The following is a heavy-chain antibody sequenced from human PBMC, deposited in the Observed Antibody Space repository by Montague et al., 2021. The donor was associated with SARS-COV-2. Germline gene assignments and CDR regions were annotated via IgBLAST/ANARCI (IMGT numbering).Heavy chain of an antibody. CDR3: ARTGEQLLLTGWFDP. V-gene: IGHV4-34*01. Sequence: SETLSLTCGVHGGSFGTYYWSWIRQPPGKGLEWIGEINHSGIINSNPSLKSRVTISVDTSKNQVSLKLNSVTAADTAVYYCARTGEQLLLTGWFDPWGQGTLVTVSS. CDR2: INHSGII. CDR1: GGSFGTYY. J-gene: IGHJ5*02. D-gene: IGHD3-9*01.